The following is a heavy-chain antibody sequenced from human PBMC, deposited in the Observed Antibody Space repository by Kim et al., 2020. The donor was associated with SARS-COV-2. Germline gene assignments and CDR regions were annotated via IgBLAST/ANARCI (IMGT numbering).Heavy chain of an antibody. CDR3: AKDIGGDYVTGDEDGMDV. CDR2: IYSGGSST. Sequence: GGSLRLSCAASGFTFSSYAMSWVRQAPGKGLEWVSVIYSGGSSTYYADSVKGRFTISRDNSKNTLYLQMNSLRAEDTAVYYCAKDIGGDYVTGDEDGMDV. J-gene: IGHJ6*01. CDR1: GFTFSSYA. V-gene: IGHV3-23*03. D-gene: IGHD4-17*01.